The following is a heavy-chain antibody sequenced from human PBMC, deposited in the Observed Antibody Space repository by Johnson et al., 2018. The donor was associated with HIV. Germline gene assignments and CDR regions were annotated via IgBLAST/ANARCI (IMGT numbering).Heavy chain of an antibody. CDR1: GFTFSSYA. J-gene: IGHJ3*02. V-gene: IGHV3-30*04. CDR3: AKESAFDI. Sequence: QVQLVESGGGVVQPGRSLRLSCAASGFTFSSYAMHWVRQAPGKGLEWLTLMSYDGSNKYYADSVKGRFTISRDNSKNTLYLQMNSLRAEDTAVYYCAKESAFDIWGQGTMVTVSS. CDR2: MSYDGSNK.